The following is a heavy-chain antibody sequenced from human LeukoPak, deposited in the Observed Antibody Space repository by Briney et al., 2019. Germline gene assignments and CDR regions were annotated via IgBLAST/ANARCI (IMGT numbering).Heavy chain of an antibody. V-gene: IGHV1-2*02. J-gene: IGHJ5*02. CDR3: ARDVDEQMGWFDP. D-gene: IGHD6-13*01. CDR2: INPNSGGT. CDR1: GYTFTGYY. Sequence: GASVKVSCKASGYTFTGYYMHWVRQAPGQGLEWMGWINPNSGGTNYAQKFQGRVTMTRDTSISTAYMELSRLRSDDTAVYYCARDVDEQMGWFDPWGQGTLVTVSS.